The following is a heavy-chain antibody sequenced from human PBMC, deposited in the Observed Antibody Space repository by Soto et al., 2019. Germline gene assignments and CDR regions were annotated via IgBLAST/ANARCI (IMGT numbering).Heavy chain of an antibody. CDR3: ARSPRSIAAGGIDY. D-gene: IGHD6-13*01. Sequence: SETLSLTCTVSGGSISGYYWSWIRQPPGKGLEWIGYMYNTGSTVYNPSFKSRVTISVDTSKNQFSLKLNSVTAADTAVYYCARSPRSIAAGGIDYWGQGFLVTVSS. V-gene: IGHV4-59*01. CDR1: GGSISGYY. CDR2: MYNTGST. J-gene: IGHJ4*02.